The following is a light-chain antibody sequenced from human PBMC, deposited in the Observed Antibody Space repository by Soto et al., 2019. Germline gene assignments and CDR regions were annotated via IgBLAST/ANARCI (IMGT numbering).Light chain of an antibody. V-gene: IGKV3-20*01. CDR1: QSISNNY. Sequence: EVVLTQSPGTVSLSPGERATLSCRASQSISNNYLAWYQHKPGQAPRLLIYGASSRATGIPDRFSGSGSGTEFTLTIGRLEPEDFAVYYCQQYGSSPSFGGGTKVDIK. CDR2: GAS. J-gene: IGKJ4*01. CDR3: QQYGSSPS.